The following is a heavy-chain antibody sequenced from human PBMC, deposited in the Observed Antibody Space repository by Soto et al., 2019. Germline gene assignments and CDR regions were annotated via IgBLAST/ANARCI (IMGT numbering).Heavy chain of an antibody. CDR3: ARRLLGIAVAGDSFDI. CDR1: GYTFTSYG. J-gene: IGHJ3*02. CDR2: ISAYNGNT. V-gene: IGHV1-18*01. D-gene: IGHD6-19*01. Sequence: QVQLVQSGAEVKKPGASVKVSCKASGYTFTSYGISWVRQAPGQGLEWMGWISAYNGNTNYAQKLQGRVTMTTDTAKSTAYMELRSLRSDDTAVYYCARRLLGIAVAGDSFDIWGQGTMVTVSS.